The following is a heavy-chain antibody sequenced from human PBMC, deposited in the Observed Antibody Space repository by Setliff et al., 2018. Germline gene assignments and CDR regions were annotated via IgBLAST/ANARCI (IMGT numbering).Heavy chain of an antibody. CDR1: GFTLSSYW. CDR2: INSDGSST. V-gene: IGHV3-74*01. D-gene: IGHD1-1*01. J-gene: IGHJ6*03. CDR3: ARGPWKHSAYYYYYYMDV. Sequence: ASVKVSCAASGFTLSSYWMHWVRQAPGKGLVWVSRINSDGSSTSYADSVKGRFTISRDNAKNTLYLQMNSLRAEDTAVYYCARGPWKHSAYYYYYYMDVWGKGTTVTVSS.